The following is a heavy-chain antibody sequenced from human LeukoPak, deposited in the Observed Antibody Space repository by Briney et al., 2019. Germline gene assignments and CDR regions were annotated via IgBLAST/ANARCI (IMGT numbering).Heavy chain of an antibody. V-gene: IGHV3-23*01. CDR1: GFTVRNYA. D-gene: IGHD2-15*01. J-gene: IGHJ4*02. CDR2: ICGDGEAT. CDR3: AHPTGIGWFYFPY. Sequence: PGESLRLSCAASGFTVRNYAMAGVRQAPGKRREGVSAICGDGEATNYADSVRGRVTLSIDSSKNILYLQLNSLSVADTAVYYCAHPTGIGWFYFPYWGQGTLVTVSS.